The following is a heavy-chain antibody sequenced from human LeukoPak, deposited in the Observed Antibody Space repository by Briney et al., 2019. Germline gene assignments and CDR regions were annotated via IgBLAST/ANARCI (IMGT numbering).Heavy chain of an antibody. J-gene: IGHJ5*02. D-gene: IGHD3-22*01. CDR3: ARDQSNYYDSRGNDWFDP. Sequence: SETLSLTCTVSGGSISSYYWSWIRQPAGKGLEWIGRIYTSGSTNYNPSLKSRVTMSVDTSKNQFSLKLSSVTAADTAVYYCARDQSNYYDSRGNDWFDPWGQGTLVTVSS. V-gene: IGHV4-4*07. CDR1: GGSISSYY. CDR2: IYTSGST.